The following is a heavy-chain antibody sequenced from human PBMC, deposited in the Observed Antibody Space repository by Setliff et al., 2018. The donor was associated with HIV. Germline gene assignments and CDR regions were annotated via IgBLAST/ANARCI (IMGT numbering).Heavy chain of an antibody. CDR2: IHPYTGRT. CDR1: GYAFSSYG. D-gene: IGHD4-17*01. CDR3: AKTTPQPHYYYYVDV. V-gene: IGHV1-18*01. Sequence: ASVKVSCKAFGYAFSSYGINWLRQAPGQGLEWMGWIHPYTGRTEYAQEVQGRVTLTTDTSTNTAYMELRSLRSDDAAVYYCAKTTPQPHYYYYVDVWGKGTTVTVSS. J-gene: IGHJ6*03.